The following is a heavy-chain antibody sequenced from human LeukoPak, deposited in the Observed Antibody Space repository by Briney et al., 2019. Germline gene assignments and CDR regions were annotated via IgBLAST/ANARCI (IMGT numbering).Heavy chain of an antibody. J-gene: IGHJ6*03. D-gene: IGHD1-26*01. Sequence: GGSLTLSCAASGFTFSSYSINWVRQAPGKGLEWVSSISSTSSYIYYADSVKGRFTISRDNTKNSLYLQMNSLRAEDTAVYYCARVVGYYYYMDVWGKGTTVTVSS. CDR1: GFTFSSYS. V-gene: IGHV3-21*01. CDR2: ISSTSSYI. CDR3: ARVVGYYYYMDV.